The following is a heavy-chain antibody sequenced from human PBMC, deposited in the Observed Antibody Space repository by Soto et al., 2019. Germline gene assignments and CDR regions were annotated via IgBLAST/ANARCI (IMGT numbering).Heavy chain of an antibody. V-gene: IGHV4-4*07. J-gene: IGHJ4*02. Sequence: SETLSLTCTVSGGSISSYYWSWIRQPAGKGLEWIGRIYTSGSTNYNPSLKSRVTMSVDTSKNQFSLKLSSVTAADTAVYYCARDPGYSSGWYESRLFDYWGQRTLVTVSS. D-gene: IGHD6-19*01. CDR3: ARDPGYSSGWYESRLFDY. CDR1: GGSISSYY. CDR2: IYTSGST.